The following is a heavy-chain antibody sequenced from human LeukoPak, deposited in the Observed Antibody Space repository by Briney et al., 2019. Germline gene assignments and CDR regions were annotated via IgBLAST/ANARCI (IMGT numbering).Heavy chain of an antibody. CDR2: IWYDGSNK. CDR3: ARDSGSGSYYDY. CDR1: GFTFSTYG. J-gene: IGHJ4*02. Sequence: GGSLRLSCAASGFTFSTYGMHWVRQAPDKGLEWVAVIWYDGSNKYYGDSGKGRFTISRDNSKNTLYLQMNSLRAEDTAVYYCARDSGSGSYYDYWGQGTLVTVSS. D-gene: IGHD3-10*01. V-gene: IGHV3-33*01.